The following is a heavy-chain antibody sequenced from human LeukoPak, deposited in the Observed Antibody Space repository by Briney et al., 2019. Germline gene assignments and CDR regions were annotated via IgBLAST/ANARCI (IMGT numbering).Heavy chain of an antibody. CDR1: GGSISSYY. CDR2: IYYSGST. Sequence: PSETLSLTCTVSGGSISSYYWSWIRQPPGKGLEWIGYIYYSGSTNYNPSLKSRVTISVDTSKNQFSLKLSSVTAADTAVHYCARAATGYYYYYMDVWGKGTTVTISS. D-gene: IGHD5-24*01. V-gene: IGHV4-59*01. J-gene: IGHJ6*03. CDR3: ARAATGYYYYYMDV.